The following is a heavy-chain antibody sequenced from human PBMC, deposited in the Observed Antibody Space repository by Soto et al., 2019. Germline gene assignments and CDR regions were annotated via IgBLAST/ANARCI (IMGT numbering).Heavy chain of an antibody. Sequence: QVYLVPSGTAIKTPGASLKVSCQACGYHFTAYHMHWVRPAPGQGPVWMGMITPSTPKAQYAENFQDSILLTRDTSTNALYMELSPLRSEDTAIYFWTRISTTSDFWGQGTLVSVSS. CDR1: GYHFTAYH. CDR3: TRISTTSDF. CDR2: ITPSTPKA. J-gene: IGHJ4*02. D-gene: IGHD2-2*01. V-gene: IGHV1-46*03.